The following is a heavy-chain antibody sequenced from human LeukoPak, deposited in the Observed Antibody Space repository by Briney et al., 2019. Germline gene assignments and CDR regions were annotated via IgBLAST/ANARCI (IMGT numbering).Heavy chain of an antibody. CDR1: GGSISSSSYY. J-gene: IGHJ4*02. CDR2: IYYSGST. D-gene: IGHD3-22*01. CDR3: ASGPQRRYYDSSGYYVPGNEAVDY. Sequence: PSETLSLTCTVSGGSISSSSYYWGWIRQPPGKGLEWIGSIYYSGSTYYNPSLKSRVTISVDTSKNQFSLKLSSVTAADTAVYYCASGPQRRYYDSSGYYVPGNEAVDYWGQGTLVTVSS. V-gene: IGHV4-39*01.